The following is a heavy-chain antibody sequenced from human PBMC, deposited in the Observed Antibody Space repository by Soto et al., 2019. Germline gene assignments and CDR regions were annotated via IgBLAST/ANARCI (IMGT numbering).Heavy chain of an antibody. D-gene: IGHD3-16*01. V-gene: IGHV4-59*08. J-gene: IGHJ4*02. CDR3: AKHAPRNNITDSAY. CDR2: IHYSGRT. CDR1: GGSSVNYY. Sequence: TSETLSLTWSVAGGSSVNYYLSWIRQPPGKGLEWIGFIHYSGRTEYNPSLKSRVTMSVDTSKNQFSLRMNSVTAAYKGVFYCAKHAPRNNITDSAYRGQGSPVPVS.